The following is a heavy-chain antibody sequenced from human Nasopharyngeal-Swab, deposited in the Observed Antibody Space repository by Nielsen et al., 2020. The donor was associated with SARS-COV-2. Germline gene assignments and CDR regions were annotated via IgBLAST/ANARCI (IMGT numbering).Heavy chain of an antibody. D-gene: IGHD6-19*01. CDR2: IKEGGSKK. J-gene: IGHJ4*02. CDR3: ARDSSSGWYRPFDY. Sequence: GGSLRLSCAASGFTFSKFWMNWVRQAPGKGLEWVANIKEGGSKKNYVDSVKGRFTISRDNAKNSLYLQMNSLRAEDTAVYYCARDSSSGWYRPFDYWGQGTLVTVSS. CDR1: GFTFSKFW. V-gene: IGHV3-7*03.